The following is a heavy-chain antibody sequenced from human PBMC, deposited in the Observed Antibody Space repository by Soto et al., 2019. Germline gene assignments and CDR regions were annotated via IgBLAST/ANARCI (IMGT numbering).Heavy chain of an antibody. D-gene: IGHD2-15*01. CDR3: ARRHSATWLFDY. CDR2: IYYSGST. Sequence: SETLSLTCTVSGGSISSYYWNLIRQPPGKGLEYIGSIYYSGSTHHNPSLKSRVPLSIDMSKNHFSLRLTSVTAADTAVYFCARRHSATWLFDYWGLGTLVTVSS. V-gene: IGHV4-59*04. J-gene: IGHJ4*02. CDR1: GGSISSYY.